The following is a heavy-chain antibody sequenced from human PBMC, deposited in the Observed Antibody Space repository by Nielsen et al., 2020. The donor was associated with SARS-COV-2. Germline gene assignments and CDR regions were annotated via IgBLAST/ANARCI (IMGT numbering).Heavy chain of an antibody. CDR1: GGTFSSYA. CDR3: ANYIVATMVDY. V-gene: IGHV1-69*06. Sequence: SVKVSCKASGGTFSSYAISWVRQAPGQGLEWMGGIIPIFGTANYAQKFQGRVTITADKSTSTAYMELSSLRSEDTAVYYCANYIVATMVDYWGQGTLVTVSS. CDR2: IIPIFGTA. J-gene: IGHJ4*02. D-gene: IGHD5-12*01.